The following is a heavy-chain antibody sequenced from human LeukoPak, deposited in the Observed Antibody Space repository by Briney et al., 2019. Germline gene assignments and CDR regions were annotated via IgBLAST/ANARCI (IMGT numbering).Heavy chain of an antibody. CDR2: ISGGSSFI. V-gene: IGHV3-21*01. CDR3: ARHPPHGWFDP. J-gene: IGHJ5*02. CDR1: GFTFSSYG. Sequence: GGSLRLSCAASGFTFSSYGMSWVRQAPGKGLEWVSYISGGSSFIYYVDSVKGRFTISRDNAKNSLYLQMNSLRAEDTAVYYCARHPPHGWFDPWGQGTLVTVSS.